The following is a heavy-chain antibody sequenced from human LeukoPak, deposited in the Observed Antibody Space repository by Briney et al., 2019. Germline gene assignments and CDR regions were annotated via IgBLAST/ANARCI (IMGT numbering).Heavy chain of an antibody. J-gene: IGHJ6*04. CDR3: ATSPFAPGYSSSWYYYYDMDV. Sequence: GGSQRLSCAASGFTFSSYAMHWVRQAPGKGLEWVAVISYDGSNKYYADSVKGRFTISRDNSKNTLYLQMNSLRAEDTAVYYCATSPFAPGYSSSWYYYYDMDVWGKGTTVTVSS. CDR1: GFTFSSYA. V-gene: IGHV3-30*04. CDR2: ISYDGSNK. D-gene: IGHD6-13*01.